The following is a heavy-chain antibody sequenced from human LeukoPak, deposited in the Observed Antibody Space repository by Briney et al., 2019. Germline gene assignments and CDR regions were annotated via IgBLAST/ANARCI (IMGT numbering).Heavy chain of an antibody. D-gene: IGHD6-13*01. CDR1: GFTFSSYA. CDR2: ISYDGSNK. V-gene: IGHV3-30-3*01. CDR3: ARCSDIAAAGRAEVFDY. Sequence: GGSLRLSCAASGFTFSSYAMHWVRQAPGKGLEWVAVISYDGSNKYYADSVKGRFTISRDNSKNTLYLQMNSLRAEDTAVYYCARCSDIAAAGRAEVFDYWGQGTLVTVSS. J-gene: IGHJ4*02.